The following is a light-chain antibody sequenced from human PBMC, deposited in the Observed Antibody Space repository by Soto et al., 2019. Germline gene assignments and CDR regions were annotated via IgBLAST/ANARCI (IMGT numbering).Light chain of an antibody. CDR1: GSNVGQNH. CDR2: GD. V-gene: IGLV1-40*01. CDR3: QSYDSSLDGWV. Sequence: QSVLTQPPSASGTPGQRVTISCSGSGSNVGQNHVYWLQQFPGTAPKLLIYGDSRPSGVPDRFSGSKSGTSVSLVITELQAEDETDYYCQSYDSSLDGWVFGGGTKLTVL. J-gene: IGLJ3*02.